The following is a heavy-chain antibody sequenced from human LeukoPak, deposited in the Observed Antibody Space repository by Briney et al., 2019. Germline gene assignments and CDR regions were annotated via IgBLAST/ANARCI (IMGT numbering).Heavy chain of an antibody. Sequence: GGSLRLSCAASGFTFSSYWMSWVRQAPGKGLEWVSSISSSSSYIYYADSVKGRFTISRDNAKNSLYLQMNSLRAEDTAVYYCARGRYDSSGYYPIFDYWGQGTLVTVSS. CDR1: GFTFSSYW. J-gene: IGHJ4*02. V-gene: IGHV3-21*01. D-gene: IGHD3-22*01. CDR2: ISSSSSYI. CDR3: ARGRYDSSGYYPIFDY.